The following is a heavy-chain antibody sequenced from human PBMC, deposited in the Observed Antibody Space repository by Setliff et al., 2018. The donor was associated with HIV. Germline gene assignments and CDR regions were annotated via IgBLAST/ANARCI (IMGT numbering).Heavy chain of an antibody. J-gene: IGHJ3*02. CDR3: ARRVIAVPGTDDAFDI. Sequence: ASVKVSCKASGYTFTTYGITWVRQAPGQGLEWMGWISGYNGKANYAQKYQDRVTMTTNISTSMAYMEVRGLTSDDTAVYYCARRVIAVPGTDDAFDIWGHGTMVTV. D-gene: IGHD6-19*01. CDR2: ISGYNGKA. CDR1: GYTFTTYG. V-gene: IGHV1-18*01.